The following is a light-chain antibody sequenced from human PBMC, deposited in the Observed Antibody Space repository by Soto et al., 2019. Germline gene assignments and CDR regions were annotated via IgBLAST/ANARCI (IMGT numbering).Light chain of an antibody. Sequence: QSALTQPPSASGSPGQSVTISCAGTSSDVGGYDYVSWYQQHPGKAPKLIIYEVSQRPSGVPDRFSGYKSGNTASLTVSGLQAEDGADYYCSSYAGSDNYVFGTGTKLTVL. CDR2: EVS. CDR1: SSDVGGYDY. V-gene: IGLV2-8*01. J-gene: IGLJ1*01. CDR3: SSYAGSDNYV.